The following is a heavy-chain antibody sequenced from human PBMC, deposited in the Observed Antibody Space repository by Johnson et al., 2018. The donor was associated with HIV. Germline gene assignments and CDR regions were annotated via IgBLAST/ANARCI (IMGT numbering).Heavy chain of an antibody. D-gene: IGHD1-26*01. CDR2: IWYDGSNK. CDR3: AKDLRRGSGSYSDAFDI. J-gene: IGHJ3*02. V-gene: IGHV3-33*06. Sequence: QVQLVESGGGVVQPGRSLRLSCAASGFTFSSYGMHWVRQAPGKGLEWVAVIWYDGSNKYYADSLKGRFPISRDNSKNTLYLQMNSLRAEDTAVYYCAKDLRRGSGSYSDAFDIWGQGTMVTVSS. CDR1: GFTFSSYG.